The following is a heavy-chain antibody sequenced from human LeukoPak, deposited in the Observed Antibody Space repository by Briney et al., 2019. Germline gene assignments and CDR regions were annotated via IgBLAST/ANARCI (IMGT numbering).Heavy chain of an antibody. CDR2: IYYSGST. J-gene: IGHJ3*02. D-gene: IGHD3-22*01. Sequence: PSETLSLTCTVSGGSISSSSYYWGWIRQPPGKGLEWIGSIYYSGSTYYNPSLKSRVTISVDTSKNQFSLKLSPVTAADTAVYYCASGNGITMIVVVPKGAFDIWGQGTMVTVSS. CDR1: GGSISSSSYY. V-gene: IGHV4-39*01. CDR3: ASGNGITMIVVVPKGAFDI.